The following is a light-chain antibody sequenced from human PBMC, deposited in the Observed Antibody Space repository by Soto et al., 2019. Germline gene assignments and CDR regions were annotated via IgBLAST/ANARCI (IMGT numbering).Light chain of an antibody. CDR2: AAS. Sequence: DIQMPQSPSSVSASVGDRVTINCRASQDISSWLAWYQQKPGKAPKLLIYAASNLQSGVPSRFSGSGSGTDFTLTISSLQPEDFATYFCLQGYSFAFTFGPGTKV. J-gene: IGKJ3*01. CDR1: QDISSW. V-gene: IGKV1-12*01. CDR3: LQGYSFAFT.